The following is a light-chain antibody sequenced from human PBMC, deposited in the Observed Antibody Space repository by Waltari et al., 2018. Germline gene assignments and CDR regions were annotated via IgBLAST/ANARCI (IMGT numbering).Light chain of an antibody. J-gene: IGKJ2*01. CDR3: QQSYSGSPYT. V-gene: IGKV1-39*01. Sequence: DIQMTQSPPSLSASVGDRVTLTCRSSQNIGKYLNWYQHKPGKAPEILIYGASTLQSGVPSRFGGSGSGTDFTLTISSLQPEDFATYYCQQSYSGSPYTFGQGTKLEI. CDR2: GAS. CDR1: QNIGKY.